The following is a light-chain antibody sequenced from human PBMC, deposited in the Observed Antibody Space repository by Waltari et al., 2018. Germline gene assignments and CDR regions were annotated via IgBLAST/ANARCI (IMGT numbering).Light chain of an antibody. J-gene: IGLJ2*01. V-gene: IGLV2-11*01. CDR1: SSDVGGYNY. Sequence: QSALTQPRSVSGSPGQSVTISCTGTSSDVGGYNYVSCYQQPPGNAPKLMIYDVNKRPSGVPDRFSGSKSGNTASLTISGLQAEDEADYYCCSYAGSYVVFGGGTKLTVL. CDR2: DVN. CDR3: CSYAGSYVV.